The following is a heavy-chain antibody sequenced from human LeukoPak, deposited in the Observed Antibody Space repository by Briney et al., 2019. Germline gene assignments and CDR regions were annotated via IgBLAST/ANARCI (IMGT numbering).Heavy chain of an antibody. Sequence: GESLKISCKGSGYRFSTYWIGWVRQMPGKGLEWMGIIYPGDSDARYSPSFQGQVTISADKSISTAYLQWSSLKASDTAMYYCARRSSSFDFDYWGQGTLVTVSS. V-gene: IGHV5-51*01. CDR2: IYPGDSDA. D-gene: IGHD3-3*02. CDR1: GYRFSTYW. CDR3: ARRSSSFDFDY. J-gene: IGHJ4*02.